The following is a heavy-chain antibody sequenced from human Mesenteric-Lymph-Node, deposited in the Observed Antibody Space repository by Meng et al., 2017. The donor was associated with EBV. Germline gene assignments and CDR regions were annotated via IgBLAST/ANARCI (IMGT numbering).Heavy chain of an antibody. CDR3: ARDLWLGGWFHY. CDR2: ISYDGRKK. D-gene: IGHD3-10*01. Sequence: QVYLVESGGGVVQPGGYLMLPCAASGFTFSDYGMHWVRQAPGKGLEWVAVISYDGRKKYYTDSVKGRFTISTDNSKNTVYLQMNSLRADDTAVYYCARDLWLGGWFHYWGRGTLVTVSS. J-gene: IGHJ4*02. V-gene: IGHV3-30*03. CDR1: GFTFSDYG.